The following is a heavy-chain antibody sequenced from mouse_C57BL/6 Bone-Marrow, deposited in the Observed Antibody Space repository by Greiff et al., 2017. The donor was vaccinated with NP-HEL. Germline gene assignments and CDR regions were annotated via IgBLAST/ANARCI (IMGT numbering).Heavy chain of an antibody. V-gene: IGHV1-5*01. D-gene: IGHD1-1*01. CDR1: GYTFTSYW. J-gene: IGHJ1*03. CDR2: IYPGNSDT. Sequence: EVQLQQSGTVLARPGASVKMSCKTSGYTFTSYWMHWVKQRPGQGLEWIGAIYPGNSDTSYNQKFKGKAKLTAVTSASTAYMELSSLTNEDSAVYYCTSLYYYGSPYWYFDVWGTGTTVTVSS. CDR3: TSLYYYGSPYWYFDV.